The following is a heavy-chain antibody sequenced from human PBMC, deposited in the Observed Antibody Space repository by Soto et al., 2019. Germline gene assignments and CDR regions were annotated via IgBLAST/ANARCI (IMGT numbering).Heavy chain of an antibody. CDR3: ARDYYYSSGYSDYNWFDP. Sequence: SETLSLTCTVSGGSISSGDYYWSWIRQPPGKGLEWIGYIYYSGSTYYNPSLKSRVTISVDTSKNQFSLKLSSVTAADTAVYYCARDYYYSSGYSDYNWFDPWGQGTLVTVSS. J-gene: IGHJ5*02. CDR2: IYYSGST. V-gene: IGHV4-30-4*01. D-gene: IGHD3-22*01. CDR1: GGSISSGDYY.